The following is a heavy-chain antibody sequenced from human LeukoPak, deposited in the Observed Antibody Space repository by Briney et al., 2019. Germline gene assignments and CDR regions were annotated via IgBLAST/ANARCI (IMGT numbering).Heavy chain of an antibody. CDR3: ARVRGPTMATMYFDL. D-gene: IGHD5-24*01. V-gene: IGHV3-48*03. CDR2: ISISGSTI. J-gene: IGHJ4*02. Sequence: GGSLRLSCAASGFTFSSYEMNWVRQAPGKGLEWVSYISISGSTIHYADSVKGRFTVSRDNSENSLYLQVNSLTDADTALYFCARVRGPTMATMYFDLWGQGTLVTVSS. CDR1: GFTFSSYE.